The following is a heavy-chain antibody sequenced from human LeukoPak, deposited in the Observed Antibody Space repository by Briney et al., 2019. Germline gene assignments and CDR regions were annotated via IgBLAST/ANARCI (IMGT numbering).Heavy chain of an antibody. V-gene: IGHV4-4*02. CDR2: IYHSGST. D-gene: IGHD6-19*01. Sequence: SGPLPLTCDVSGGSISSINCWSWVRQPPPKALQWIGEIYHSGSTNYNPSLKSRVTMSVDTSKNQFSLKLSSVTAADTAVYYCASTGIAVAGTDYWGQGTLVTVSS. J-gene: IGHJ4*02. CDR3: ASTGIAVAGTDY. CDR1: GGSISSINC.